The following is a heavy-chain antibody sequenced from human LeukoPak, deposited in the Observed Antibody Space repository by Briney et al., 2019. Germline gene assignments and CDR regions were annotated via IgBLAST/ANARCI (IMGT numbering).Heavy chain of an antibody. CDR1: GGSISSYY. CDR3: ARVGCSSTSCPLDYYYYYMDV. J-gene: IGHJ6*03. V-gene: IGHV4-4*07. D-gene: IGHD2-2*01. Sequence: SETLSLTCTVSGGSISSYYWSWIRQPAGKGLEWIGRIYTSGSTNYNPSLKSRVTMSVDTSKNQFSLKLSSVTAADTAVYYCARVGCSSTSCPLDYYYYYMDVWGKGTTVTVSS. CDR2: IYTSGST.